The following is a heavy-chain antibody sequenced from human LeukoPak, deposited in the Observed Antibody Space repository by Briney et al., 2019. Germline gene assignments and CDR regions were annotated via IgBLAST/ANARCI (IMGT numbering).Heavy chain of an antibody. V-gene: IGHV4-59*01. Sequence: SETLSLTCTVSGGSISSYYWSWIRQPPGKGLEWIGYIYYSGSTNYNPSLKSRVTISVDTSKNQFSLKLSSVTAADPAVYYCARGFGGRWLQLPDYWGQGTLVTVSS. D-gene: IGHD5-24*01. CDR1: GGSISSYY. CDR2: IYYSGST. CDR3: ARGFGGRWLQLPDY. J-gene: IGHJ4*02.